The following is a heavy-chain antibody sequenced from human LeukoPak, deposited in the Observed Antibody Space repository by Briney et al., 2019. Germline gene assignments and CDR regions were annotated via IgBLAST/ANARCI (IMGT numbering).Heavy chain of an antibody. J-gene: IGHJ3*02. CDR2: IQDGSEK. CDR1: GFSSTTYR. CDR3: ARGSFSAFDI. Sequence: QSGGSLRLSCAASGFSSTTYRMNWVRQAPGKGLEWVASIQDGSEKYYVDSVKGRFTISRDNVKNSLFLQMNGLTAEDTAVYYCARGSFSAFDIWGQGTVVTVSS. V-gene: IGHV3-7*04. D-gene: IGHD3-16*01.